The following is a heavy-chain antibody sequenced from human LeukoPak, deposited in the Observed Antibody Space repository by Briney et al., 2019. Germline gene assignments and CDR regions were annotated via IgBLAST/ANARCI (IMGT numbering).Heavy chain of an antibody. D-gene: IGHD3-10*01. CDR1: GFTFSDYY. V-gene: IGHV3-11*04. CDR3: ASDRITLVRGALSRFDP. CDR2: TSSSGSTI. J-gene: IGHJ5*02. Sequence: PAESLSLSCAVSGFTFSDYYMSWIRPAAGKGLAWVSYTSSSGSTIYYAASVKGPFTISRDHAKDSLYLQVNSLSAQNQALVSRASDRITLVRGALSRFDPWGQGTVVSVSS.